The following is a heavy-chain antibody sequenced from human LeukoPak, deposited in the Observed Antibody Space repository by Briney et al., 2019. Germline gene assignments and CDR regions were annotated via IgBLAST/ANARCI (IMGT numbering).Heavy chain of an antibody. D-gene: IGHD4-23*01. CDR2: INSDESST. J-gene: IGHJ5*02. V-gene: IGHV3-74*01. CDR1: GFTFSNYW. Sequence: GGSLRLSCAASGFTFSNYWMHWVRQAPGKGLVWVSRINSDESSTSYADSVKGRFTISRDNAKNTLYLQMNSLRVEDTAVFYCVRGVYGGSWFDPWGQGALVTVSS. CDR3: VRGVYGGSWFDP.